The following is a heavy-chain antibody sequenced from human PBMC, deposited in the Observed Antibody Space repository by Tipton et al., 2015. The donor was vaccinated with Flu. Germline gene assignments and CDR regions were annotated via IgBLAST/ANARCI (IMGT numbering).Heavy chain of an antibody. CDR2: IFTSGRT. CDR3: ARGIPTYCTGGTCFDGDFDS. V-gene: IGHV4-4*07. Sequence: LRLSCTVSGGSLSSFYWSWIRQPAGKGLEWIGRIFTSGRTNYNPSLKSRVTISLDTSKNQFSLKLNSVTAADTAVYYCARGIPTYCTGGTCFDGDFDSWGQGTLVTVSS. D-gene: IGHD2-15*01. J-gene: IGHJ4*02. CDR1: GGSLSSFY.